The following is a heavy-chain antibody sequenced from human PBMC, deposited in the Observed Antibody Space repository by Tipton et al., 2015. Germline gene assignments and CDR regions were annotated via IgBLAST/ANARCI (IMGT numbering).Heavy chain of an antibody. J-gene: IGHJ6*02. V-gene: IGHV4-39*01. D-gene: IGHD3-3*01. CDR2: IYYSGST. CDR3: ARQSVFGGRPPYYYGLDV. Sequence: TLSLTCTVSGGSISSSRYYWGWIRQPPGKGPEWIGSIYYSGSTYYNPSLKSRVTISVDTSKDHFSLNLKSVTAADTAVYYCARQSVFGGRPPYYYGLDVWGRGTTVIVSS. CDR1: GGSISSSRYY.